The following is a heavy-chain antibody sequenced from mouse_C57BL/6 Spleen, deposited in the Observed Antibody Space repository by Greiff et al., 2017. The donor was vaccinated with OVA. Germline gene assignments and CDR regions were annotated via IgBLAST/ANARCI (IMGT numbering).Heavy chain of an antibody. Sequence: EVQLQQSGPELVKPGASVKISCKASGYTFTDYYMNWVKQSHGKSLEWIGDINPNNGGTRYNQKFKGKATLTVDKSSSTAYMELRSLTSEDSAVYYCARSGSILAYWGQGTLVTVSA. CDR2: INPNNGGT. D-gene: IGHD1-1*01. CDR1: GYTFTDYY. J-gene: IGHJ3*01. V-gene: IGHV1-26*01. CDR3: ARSGSILAY.